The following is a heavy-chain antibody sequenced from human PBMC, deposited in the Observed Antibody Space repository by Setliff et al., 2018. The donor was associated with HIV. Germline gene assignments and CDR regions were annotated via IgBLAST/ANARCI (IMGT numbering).Heavy chain of an antibody. Sequence: SETLSLTCAASGESIGTYSWHWIRQPPGKGLAWIGYIYGGGSTGYNPSLTSRVTMSADTPNNRFALKLSSVTAADTAVYYCASAGGGGRWLHLSYWYFDLWGRGTLVTVSS. CDR2: IYGGGST. V-gene: IGHV4-4*09. J-gene: IGHJ2*01. CDR3: ASAGGGGRWLHLSYWYFDL. D-gene: IGHD3-16*01. CDR1: GESIGTYS.